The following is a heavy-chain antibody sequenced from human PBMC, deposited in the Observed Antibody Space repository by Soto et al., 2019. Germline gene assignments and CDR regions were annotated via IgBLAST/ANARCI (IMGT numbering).Heavy chain of an antibody. V-gene: IGHV4-61*01. CDR1: GGSVSSGSYY. CDR3: ARASIAAAGIHY. D-gene: IGHD6-13*01. J-gene: IGHJ4*02. CDR2: IYYSGST. Sequence: QVQLQESGPGLVKPSETLSLTCTVSGGSVSSGSYYWSWIRQPPGKGLEWIGYIYYSGSTNYNPSFKSRVTISVDTSKNQFSLKLSSVTAADTAVYYCARASIAAAGIHYWGQGTLVTVSS.